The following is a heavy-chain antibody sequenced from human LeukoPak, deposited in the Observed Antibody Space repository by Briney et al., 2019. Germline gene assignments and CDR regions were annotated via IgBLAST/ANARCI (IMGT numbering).Heavy chain of an antibody. J-gene: IGHJ4*01. CDR1: GGTFSSYA. CDR3: ARDMTGDEYYFDY. V-gene: IGHV1-69*13. Sequence: GASVKVSCKASGGTFSSYAINWVRQAPGQGLEWMGGIIPIFGTAYYAQKFQGRVTITADESTSTAYMELSSLRSEDTAVYYCARDMTGDEYYFDYWGQEPWSPSPQ. CDR2: IIPIFGTA. D-gene: IGHD7-27*01.